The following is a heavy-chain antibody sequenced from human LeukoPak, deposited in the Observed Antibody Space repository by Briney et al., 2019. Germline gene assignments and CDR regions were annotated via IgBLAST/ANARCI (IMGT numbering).Heavy chain of an antibody. Sequence: GGSLRLSCAASGFTFSSYAMHWVRQAPGKGLEWVAVISHDGSNKYYADSVKGRFTISRDNSKNTLYLQMNSLRAEDTAVYYCARANPLEVFGAFDIWGQGTMVTVSS. CDR1: GFTFSSYA. CDR2: ISHDGSNK. V-gene: IGHV3-30-3*01. J-gene: IGHJ3*02. D-gene: IGHD3-10*01. CDR3: ARANPLEVFGAFDI.